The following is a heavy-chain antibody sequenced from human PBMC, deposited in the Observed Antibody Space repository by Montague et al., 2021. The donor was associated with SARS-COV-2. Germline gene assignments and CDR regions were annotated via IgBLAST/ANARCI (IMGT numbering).Heavy chain of an antibody. Sequence: SETLSLTCTVSGFSISTGYYWGWIRQPPGKGLEWIGGIYHSGSTXXNPSLKSRVTISVDTSKNQFSLKLSSVTAADTAVYYCASSYDSTGHVGYWGQGTLVTVSS. J-gene: IGHJ4*02. V-gene: IGHV4-38-2*02. CDR1: GFSISTGYY. CDR2: IYHSGST. D-gene: IGHD3-22*01. CDR3: ASSYDSTGHVGY.